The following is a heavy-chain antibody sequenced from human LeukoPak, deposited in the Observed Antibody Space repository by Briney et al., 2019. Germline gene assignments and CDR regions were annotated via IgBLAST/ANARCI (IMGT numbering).Heavy chain of an antibody. V-gene: IGHV4-59*01. CDR3: ASPPVAGREVDY. D-gene: IGHD6-19*01. CDR2: IYYSGST. Sequence: SETLSLTCTVSGGSISSYYWSWIRQPPGKGLEWIGYIYYSGSTNYNPSLKSRVTISVDTSKNQFSLKLSSVTAADTAVYYCASPPVAGREVDYWGQGTLVTVSS. CDR1: GGSISSYY. J-gene: IGHJ4*02.